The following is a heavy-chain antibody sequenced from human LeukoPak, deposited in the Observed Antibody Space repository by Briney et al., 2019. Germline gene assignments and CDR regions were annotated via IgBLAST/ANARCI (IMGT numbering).Heavy chain of an antibody. Sequence: GGSLRLSCAASGFTFSSYSMNWVRQAPGKGLEWVSSISSSSSYIYYADSVKGRFTISRDNAKNSLYLQMNSLGAEDTAVYYCARDNGDAFDIWGQGTMVTVSS. CDR1: GFTFSSYS. V-gene: IGHV3-21*01. CDR3: ARDNGDAFDI. CDR2: ISSSSSYI. J-gene: IGHJ3*02.